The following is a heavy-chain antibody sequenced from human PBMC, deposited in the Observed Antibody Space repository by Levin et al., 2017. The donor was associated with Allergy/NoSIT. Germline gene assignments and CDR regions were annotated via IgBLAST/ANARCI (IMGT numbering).Heavy chain of an antibody. D-gene: IGHD2-15*01. CDR1: GGSISSYY. CDR2: IYYSGST. V-gene: IGHV4-59*01. CDR3: AREEDIQYFDY. J-gene: IGHJ4*02. Sequence: SETLSLTCTVSGGSISSYYWSWIRQPPGKGLEWIGYIYYSGSTNYNPSLTSRVTISVDTSKNQFSLKLSSVTAADTAVYYCAREEDIQYFDYWGQGTLVTVSS.